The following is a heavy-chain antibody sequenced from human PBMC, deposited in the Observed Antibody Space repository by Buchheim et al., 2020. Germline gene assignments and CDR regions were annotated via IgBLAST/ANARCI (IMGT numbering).Heavy chain of an antibody. CDR1: GGSISSYY. D-gene: IGHD3-22*01. V-gene: IGHV4-59*01. Sequence: QVQLQESGPGLVKPSETLSLTCPVSGGSISSYYWSWIRQPPGKGLEWIGYIYYSGSTNYNPSLKSRVTISVDTSKNQFSLKLSSVTAADTAVYYCARGHYYYDSSGYYYPFDYWGQGTL. CDR3: ARGHYYYDSSGYYYPFDY. J-gene: IGHJ4*02. CDR2: IYYSGST.